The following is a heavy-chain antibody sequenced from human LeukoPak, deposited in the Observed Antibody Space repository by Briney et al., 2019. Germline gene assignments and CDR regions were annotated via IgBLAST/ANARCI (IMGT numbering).Heavy chain of an antibody. Sequence: GGSLRLSCAASGFTVSSNYMSWVRQAPGKGLEWVSVIYSGGSTYYADSVKGRFTISRDNSKNTLYLQMNSLRAEDTAAYYCAKEEPMYYYGSGSPDYWGQGTLVTVSS. V-gene: IGHV3-53*01. CDR3: AKEEPMYYYGSGSPDY. CDR1: GFTVSSNY. D-gene: IGHD3-10*01. CDR2: IYSGGST. J-gene: IGHJ4*02.